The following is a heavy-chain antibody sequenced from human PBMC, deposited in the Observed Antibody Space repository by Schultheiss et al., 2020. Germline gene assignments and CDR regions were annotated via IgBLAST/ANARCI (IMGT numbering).Heavy chain of an antibody. CDR3: ARGTLRWDYYDSSGYPIDY. CDR1: GFTFSSYS. D-gene: IGHD3-22*01. CDR2: ISSSSSYI. V-gene: IGHV3-21*01. Sequence: GGSLRLSCAASGFTFSSYSMNWVRQAPGKGLERVSSISSSSSYIYYADSVRGRFTISRDNAKNSVYLQMNSLRVEDTAVYYCARGTLRWDYYDSSGYPIDYWGQGTLVTVSS. J-gene: IGHJ4*02.